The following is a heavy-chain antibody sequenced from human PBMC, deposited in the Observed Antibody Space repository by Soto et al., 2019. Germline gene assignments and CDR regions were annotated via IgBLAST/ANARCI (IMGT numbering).Heavy chain of an antibody. V-gene: IGHV1-69*04. J-gene: IGHJ4*02. Sequence: ASVRVSCQASGGTFSSYTISWVRQAPGQGLEWMGRIIPILGIANYAQKFQGRVTITADKSTSTAYMELSSLRSEDTAVYYCARDGGYSSVVFDYWGQGTLVNVS. CDR1: GGTFSSYT. CDR2: IIPILGIA. D-gene: IGHD6-19*01. CDR3: ARDGGYSSVVFDY.